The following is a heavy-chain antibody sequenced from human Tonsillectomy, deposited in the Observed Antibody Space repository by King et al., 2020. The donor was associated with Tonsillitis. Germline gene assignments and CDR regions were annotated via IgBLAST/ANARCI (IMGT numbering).Heavy chain of an antibody. Sequence: VQLVESGGGVVQPGRSLRLSCAASGFTFSSYGMHWVRQAPGKGLEWVAVIWYDGSNKYYADSVKGRFTISRDNSKNTLYLQMNSLRAEDTAVYYCAGDLRGFEQQLVPSFDYWGQGTLVTVSS. V-gene: IGHV3-33*01. J-gene: IGHJ4*02. D-gene: IGHD6-13*01. CDR1: GFTFSSYG. CDR3: AGDLRGFEQQLVPSFDY. CDR2: IWYDGSNK.